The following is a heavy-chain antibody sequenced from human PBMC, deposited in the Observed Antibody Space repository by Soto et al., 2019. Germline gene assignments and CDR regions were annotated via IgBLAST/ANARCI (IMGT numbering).Heavy chain of an antibody. Sequence: SETLSLTCAVSGGSISSEYFHWTWIRQSPGKGLEWIGYIHYTGSIMYNPSFKSRLTMAVDTTKNQFSLQLTSVTAADTAVYSCAREDDGGDRDYYGLDVWGQGTTVTVSS. CDR1: GGSISSEYFH. V-gene: IGHV4-30-4*08. D-gene: IGHD2-21*02. J-gene: IGHJ6*02. CDR2: IHYTGSI. CDR3: AREDDGGDRDYYGLDV.